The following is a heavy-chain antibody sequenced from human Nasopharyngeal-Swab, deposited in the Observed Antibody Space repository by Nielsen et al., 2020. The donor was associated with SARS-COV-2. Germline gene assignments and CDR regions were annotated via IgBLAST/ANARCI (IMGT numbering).Heavy chain of an antibody. J-gene: IGHJ4*02. CDR3: VRADGRSWLLDK. V-gene: IGHV1-3*01. CDR1: GYLLIHQA. Sequence: ASVKVSCKASGYLLIHQALHWVRQAPGQSFEWMGWITAANGNTEYSQNFHDRLTLTTDASANTDYMDLSGLTSEDTAIYYCVRADGRSWLLDKWGQGTQVTVSA. D-gene: IGHD5-24*01. CDR2: ITAANGNT.